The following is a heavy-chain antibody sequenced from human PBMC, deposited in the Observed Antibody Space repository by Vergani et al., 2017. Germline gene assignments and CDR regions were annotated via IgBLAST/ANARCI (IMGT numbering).Heavy chain of an antibody. D-gene: IGHD1-26*01. V-gene: IGHV4-61*01. CDR2: IYYSGST. CDR3: ARDTTVEATGGFRAFDI. CDR1: GGSVSSGSYY. Sequence: QVQLQESGPGLVKPSETLSLTCTVSGGSVSSGSYYWSWLRQPPGKGLEWIGYIYYSGSTNYNPSLKSRVTISVDTSKNQFSLKLSSVTAADTAVYYCARDTTVEATGGFRAFDIWGQGTMVTVSS. J-gene: IGHJ3*02.